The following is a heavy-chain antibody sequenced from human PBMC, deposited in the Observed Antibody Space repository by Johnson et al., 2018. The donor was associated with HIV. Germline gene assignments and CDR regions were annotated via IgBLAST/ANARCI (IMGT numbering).Heavy chain of an antibody. V-gene: IGHV3-30*04. J-gene: IGHJ3*02. CDR1: GFTFSIYA. D-gene: IGHD5-18*01. CDR3: ARLSLRGIYVYKFGVGHDAFAI. Sequence: VQLVESGGGVVQPGRSLRLSCAASGFTFSIYAMHWVRQAPGKGLEWVSLISFDGNDKYYADSVKGRFTISRDNSKNTLYVQMNSLRSEDTAVYYCARLSLRGIYVYKFGVGHDAFAIWGQGTMVTVSS. CDR2: ISFDGNDK.